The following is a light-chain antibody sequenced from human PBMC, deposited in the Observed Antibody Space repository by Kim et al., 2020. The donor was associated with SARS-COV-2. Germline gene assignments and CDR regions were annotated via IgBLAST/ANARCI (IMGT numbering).Light chain of an antibody. CDR1: SSNLGSNY. CDR3: AAWDDSLSGWV. V-gene: IGLV1-47*01. CDR2: RNN. Sequence: GQRFTISCSGSSSNLGSNYVYWYQQLPGTAPKLLIYRNNPRPSGVPDRFSGSKSGTSASLAISGLRSEDEADYYCAAWDDSLSGWVFGGGTQLTVL. J-gene: IGLJ3*02.